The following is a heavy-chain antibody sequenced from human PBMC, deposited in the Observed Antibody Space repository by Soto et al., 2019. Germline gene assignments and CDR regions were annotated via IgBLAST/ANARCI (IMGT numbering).Heavy chain of an antibody. V-gene: IGHV1-3*01. Sequence: ASVKVSCKASGYTFTSYAMHWVRQAPGQRLEWMGWINAGNGNTKYSQKFHGRVTITRYTSASTAYMELSSLRSEDTAVYYCARSLRRIAARLSDDAFDIWGQGTMVTVSS. CDR1: GYTFTSYA. J-gene: IGHJ3*02. CDR3: ARSLRRIAARLSDDAFDI. CDR2: INAGNGNT. D-gene: IGHD6-6*01.